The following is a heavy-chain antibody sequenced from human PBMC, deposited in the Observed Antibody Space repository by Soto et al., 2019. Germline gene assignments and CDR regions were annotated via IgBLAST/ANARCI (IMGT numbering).Heavy chain of an antibody. CDR2: ISDDGSTI. CDR1: GFVFSMYW. D-gene: IGHD3-10*01. V-gene: IGHV3-74*01. CDR3: VRGPRPSSVGTGAF. Sequence: EVQLVESGGGLVQPGGSVRLSCAASGFVFSMYWMHWVRQAPGKGLEWVSRISDDGSTIHYADSVKGRFSISRYNAQNILFLEMTALRDDDTAVYYCVRGPRPSSVGTGAFWGQGSPVTVSS. J-gene: IGHJ4*02.